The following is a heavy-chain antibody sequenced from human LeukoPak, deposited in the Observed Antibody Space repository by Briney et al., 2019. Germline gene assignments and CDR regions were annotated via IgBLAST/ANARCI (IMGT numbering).Heavy chain of an antibody. CDR2: IKQDGSEK. J-gene: IGHJ4*02. CDR3: ARDLSGIAAAGTCLDY. CDR1: GFTFSSYW. D-gene: IGHD6-13*01. Sequence: GGSLRLSCAASGFTFSSYWMSWVRQVPGKGLEWVANIKQDGSEKYYVDSVKGRFTFSRDNAKNSLYLQMNSLRAEDTAVYYCARDLSGIAAAGTCLDYWGQGTLVTVSS. V-gene: IGHV3-7*03.